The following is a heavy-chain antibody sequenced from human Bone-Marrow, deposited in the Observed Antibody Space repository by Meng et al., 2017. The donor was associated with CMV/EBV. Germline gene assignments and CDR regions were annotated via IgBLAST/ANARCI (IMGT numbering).Heavy chain of an antibody. CDR2: ISSSSSYI. V-gene: IGHV3-21*01. D-gene: IGHD2-8*01. CDR1: GFTFSSYS. J-gene: IGHJ3*02. CDR3: ARDPSGVRGSNAAFDI. Sequence: GGSLRLSCAASGFTFSSYSMNWVRQAPGKGLEWVSSISSSSSYIYYADSVKGRFTISRDNAKNSLYLQVDSLSAEDTAVYYCARDPSGVRGSNAAFDIWGQGTLVTVSS.